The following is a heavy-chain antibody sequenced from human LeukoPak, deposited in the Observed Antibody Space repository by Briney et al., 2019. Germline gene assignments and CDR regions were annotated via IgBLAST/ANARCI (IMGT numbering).Heavy chain of an antibody. CDR3: ARDLGDGLGYCSGGSCYSGRRPRGGAGDFDY. Sequence: GASVKVSCTASGGTFSSYAISWVRQAPGQGLEWMGGIIPIFGTANYAQKFQGRVTITADESTSTAYMELRSLRSDDTAVYYCARDLGDGLGYCSGGSCYSGRRPRGGAGDFDYWGQGTLVTVSS. J-gene: IGHJ4*02. CDR2: IIPIFGTA. V-gene: IGHV1-69*13. CDR1: GGTFSSYA. D-gene: IGHD2-15*01.